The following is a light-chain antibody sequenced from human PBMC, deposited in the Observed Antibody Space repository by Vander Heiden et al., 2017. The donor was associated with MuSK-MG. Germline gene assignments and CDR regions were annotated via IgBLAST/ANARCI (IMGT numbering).Light chain of an antibody. CDR2: DVS. Sequence: QSALTQPRSVSGSPGPSVTISCTGTRSDVGGYNYVSWYQQHPGKAPKLMIYDVSNRPSGVPDRFSGSKSGNTASLTISGLQAEDEADYYCCSYAGSYTSYVFGTGTKVTVL. CDR3: CSYAGSYTSYV. CDR1: RSDVGGYNY. V-gene: IGLV2-11*01. J-gene: IGLJ1*01.